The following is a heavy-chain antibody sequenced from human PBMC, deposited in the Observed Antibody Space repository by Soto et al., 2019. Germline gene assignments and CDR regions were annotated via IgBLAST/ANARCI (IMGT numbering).Heavy chain of an antibody. J-gene: IGHJ4*02. CDR1: GYTFTSYG. Sequence: GASVKVSCKASGYTFTSYGIAWMRPAPGQGLEWMGWISAYNGNTDYAQKVHGRVTMTSDTSTGTAYMELGSLRSDDTAVYYCARAVATIPLWFPDYWGQGTLVTVSS. D-gene: IGHD5-12*01. CDR3: ARAVATIPLWFPDY. CDR2: ISAYNGNT. V-gene: IGHV1-18*01.